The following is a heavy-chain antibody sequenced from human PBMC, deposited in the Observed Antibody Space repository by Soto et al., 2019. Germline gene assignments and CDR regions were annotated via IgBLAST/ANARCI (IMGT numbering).Heavy chain of an antibody. Sequence: SETLSLTCTVSGGSISSGGYYWSWIRQHPGKGLEWIGYIYYSGSTYYNPSLKSRVTISVDTSKNQFSLKLSSVTAADTAVYYCARDRHYYDSSGYYIGGMDVWGQGTTVTVS. CDR3: ARDRHYYDSSGYYIGGMDV. V-gene: IGHV4-31*03. J-gene: IGHJ6*02. CDR2: IYYSGST. D-gene: IGHD3-22*01. CDR1: GGSISSGGYY.